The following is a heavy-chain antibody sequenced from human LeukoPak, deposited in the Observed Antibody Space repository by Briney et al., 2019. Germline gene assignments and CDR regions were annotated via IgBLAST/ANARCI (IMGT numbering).Heavy chain of an antibody. Sequence: ASVKVSCKASGYTFTSYDLNWVRQATGQGLEWMGWMNPNSGNTGYAQRFQGRVTMTRNTSISTAYMELSSLRSEDTAVYYCARGHYSNRHDYWFDPWGQGTLVTVSS. D-gene: IGHD4-11*01. V-gene: IGHV1-8*01. CDR3: ARGHYSNRHDYWFDP. J-gene: IGHJ5*02. CDR2: MNPNSGNT. CDR1: GYTFTSYD.